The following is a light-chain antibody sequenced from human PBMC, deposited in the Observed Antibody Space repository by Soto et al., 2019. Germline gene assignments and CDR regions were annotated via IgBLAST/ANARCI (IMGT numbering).Light chain of an antibody. CDR2: DVN. Sequence: QSVLTQPRSVSGSPGQSVTISCTGTSSDVGGYNYVSWYRQYPGKAPKLIIYDVNKRPSGVPDRFSGSKSGNTASLTISGLQAEYEADYYCCSYAGSYTLWVFGGGTKLTVL. CDR3: CSYAGSYTLWV. CDR1: SSDVGGYNY. J-gene: IGLJ3*02. V-gene: IGLV2-11*01.